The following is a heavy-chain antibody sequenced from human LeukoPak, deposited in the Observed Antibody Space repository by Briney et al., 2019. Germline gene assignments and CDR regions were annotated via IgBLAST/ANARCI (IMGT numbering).Heavy chain of an antibody. J-gene: IGHJ4*02. D-gene: IGHD6-19*01. CDR1: GGSISSYY. CDR3: ASRRSGWYYFDY. CDR2: IYDSGTT. V-gene: IGHV4-59*08. Sequence: PSETLSLTCTVSGGSISSYYWSWIRQPPGKGLEWIGYIYDSGTTNYNPSLKSRVTISVDTSKNQFSLTLSSVTAADTAVCYCASRRSGWYYFDYWGQGTLVTVSS.